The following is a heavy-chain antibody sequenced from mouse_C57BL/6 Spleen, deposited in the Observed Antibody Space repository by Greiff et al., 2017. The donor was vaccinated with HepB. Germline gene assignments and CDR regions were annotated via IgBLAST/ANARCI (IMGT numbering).Heavy chain of an antibody. CDR3: ARSTYYSNFGYFCV. D-gene: IGHD2-5*01. V-gene: IGHV1-53*01. CDR1: GYTLTSYW. J-gene: IGHJ1*03. Sequence: QVQLQQPGPELVKPGASVRLSCKASGYTLTSYWMHWVKQRHVQGLEWIGNVNPSNGGTNYNEKFMSKARLTVDKSSSTAYMQLSSLTSEDSAVYYCARSTYYSNFGYFCVWGTGTTVTVAS. CDR2: VNPSNGGT.